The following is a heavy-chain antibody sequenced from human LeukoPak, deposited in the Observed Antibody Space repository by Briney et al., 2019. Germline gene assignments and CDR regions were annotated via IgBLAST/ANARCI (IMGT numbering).Heavy chain of an antibody. Sequence: GGSLRLSCAASGFTFNTYSMNWVRQAPGKGLEWVSYITSTSSPIYYADSVKGRFTISRDNARNSLHLQMNSLRDEDTAVYYCARDGSNSGLDFDYWGQGILVTVSS. CDR2: ITSTSSPI. D-gene: IGHD2/OR15-2a*01. J-gene: IGHJ4*02. V-gene: IGHV3-48*02. CDR3: ARDGSNSGLDFDY. CDR1: GFTFNTYS.